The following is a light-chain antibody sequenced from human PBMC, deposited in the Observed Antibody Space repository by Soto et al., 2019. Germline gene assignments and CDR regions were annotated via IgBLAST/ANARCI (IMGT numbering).Light chain of an antibody. CDR2: LGS. J-gene: IGKJ4*01. V-gene: IGKV2-28*01. CDR1: QNLLYSNGYNY. Sequence: DIVMTQSPLSLPVTPGEPASISCRSSQNLLYSNGYNYLDWYLQKPGQSPQLLIYLGSNRASGVPDRFSGSGSGTDFTLKISRVESEDVGVYYCMQALGTPLTFGGGTKVEIK. CDR3: MQALGTPLT.